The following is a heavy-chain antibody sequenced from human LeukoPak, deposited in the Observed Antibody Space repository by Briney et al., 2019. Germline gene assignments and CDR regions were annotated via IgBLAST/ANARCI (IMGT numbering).Heavy chain of an antibody. V-gene: IGHV3-48*01. CDR3: ARIRADYSNPTSPSYYFGY. J-gene: IGHJ4*02. CDR2: ISSSSSTI. Sequence: GGSLRLSCVVSGFNVSSNYVNWVRQAPGKGLEWVSYISSSSSTIYYADSVKGRFTISRDNAKNSLYLQMNSLRAEDTAVYYCARIRADYSNPTSPSYYFGYWGQGTLVTVSS. D-gene: IGHD4-11*01. CDR1: GFNVSSNY.